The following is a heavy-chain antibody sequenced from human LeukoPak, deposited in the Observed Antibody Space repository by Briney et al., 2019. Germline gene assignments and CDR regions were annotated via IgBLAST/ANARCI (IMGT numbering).Heavy chain of an antibody. CDR1: GSTVSSNY. CDR2: IYSGGST. J-gene: IGHJ6*03. CDR3: ARGPAMVLYYYYVDV. V-gene: IGHV3-66*01. D-gene: IGHD5-18*01. Sequence: GGSLRLSCAASGSTVSSNYMSWVRQAPGKGLEWVSVIYSGGSTYYADSVKGRFTISRDNSKNTLYLQMNSLRAEDTAVYYCARGPAMVLYYYYVDVWGKGTTVTVSS.